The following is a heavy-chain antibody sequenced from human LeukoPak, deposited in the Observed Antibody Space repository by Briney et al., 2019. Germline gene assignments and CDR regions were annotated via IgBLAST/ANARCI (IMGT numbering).Heavy chain of an antibody. V-gene: IGHV3-30*03. Sequence: GRSLRLSCAASGFTFNTYGMHWVRQAPGKGLEWVAVTSYDGSDKYYADSVKGRFTISRDNARNSLYLQMNSLRVDDTAVYYCAGGLLEAQGWLQWLGTVYSMDVWGQGTPVTVSS. D-gene: IGHD5-24*01. CDR1: GFTFNTYG. CDR3: AGGLLEAQGWLQWLGTVYSMDV. CDR2: TSYDGSDK. J-gene: IGHJ6*02.